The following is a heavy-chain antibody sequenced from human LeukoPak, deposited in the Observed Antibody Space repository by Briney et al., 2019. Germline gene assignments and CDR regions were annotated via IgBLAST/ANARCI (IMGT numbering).Heavy chain of an antibody. CDR3: ARAVVVPAANGVKNYYYYMDV. D-gene: IGHD2-2*01. CDR2: FYTSGST. J-gene: IGHJ6*03. V-gene: IGHV4-4*07. Sequence: SETLSLTCTVSGGSLSSYYWRWIRQPAGKGLEWIGRFYTSGSTNYNRSLKSRVTISVDTSKNQFSLKLSSVTAADTAVYYCARAVVVPAANGVKNYYYYMDVWGKGTTVTVSS. CDR1: GGSLSSYY.